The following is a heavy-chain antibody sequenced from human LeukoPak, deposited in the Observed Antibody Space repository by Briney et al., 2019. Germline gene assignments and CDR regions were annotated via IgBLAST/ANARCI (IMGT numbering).Heavy chain of an antibody. CDR2: IYSGGST. CDR1: EFTFSNYW. J-gene: IGHJ3*02. D-gene: IGHD1-26*01. V-gene: IGHV3-53*01. Sequence: GGSLRLSCAASEFTFSNYWMSWVRQAPGKGLEWVSIIYSGGSTFYADSVKGRFTISRDNSKNTLYLQMNSLRAEDTAVYYCARGGSYLSASDIWGQGTMVTVSS. CDR3: ARGGSYLSASDI.